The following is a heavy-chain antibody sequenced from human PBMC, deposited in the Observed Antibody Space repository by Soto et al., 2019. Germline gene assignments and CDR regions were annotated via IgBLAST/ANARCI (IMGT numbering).Heavy chain of an antibody. CDR2: ISTSGST. V-gene: IGHV4-61*01. Sequence: PSDSLSLTCTVSGGSVSSSSYYWGWIRQPPGKGLEWIGYISTSGSTNHDPSLKSRVTVSVDTSKNQFSLQLSSVTAADTAVYYCATIGIVGATSVDYWGQGTLVTVSS. CDR3: ATIGIVGATSVDY. CDR1: GGSVSSSSYY. D-gene: IGHD1-26*01. J-gene: IGHJ4*02.